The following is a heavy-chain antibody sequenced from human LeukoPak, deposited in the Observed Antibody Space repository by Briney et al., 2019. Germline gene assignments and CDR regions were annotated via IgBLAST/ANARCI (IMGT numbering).Heavy chain of an antibody. Sequence: SETLSLTCTVSGASIISYYGSWIRQPPGKGLGWIGYIYYSGSTNYNPSLKSRVTISVDTSKNQFSLKLSSVTAADTAVYYCARGPSRGGEHFDYWGQGTLVTVSS. D-gene: IGHD1-26*01. J-gene: IGHJ4*02. CDR1: GASIISYY. CDR2: IYYSGST. V-gene: IGHV4-59*01. CDR3: ARGPSRGGEHFDY.